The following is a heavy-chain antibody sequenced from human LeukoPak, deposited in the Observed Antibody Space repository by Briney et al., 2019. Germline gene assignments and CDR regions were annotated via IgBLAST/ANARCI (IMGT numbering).Heavy chain of an antibody. CDR1: GGTFSSYA. D-gene: IGHD4-17*01. V-gene: IGHV1-69*06. CDR2: IIPIFGTA. Sequence: SVKVSCKASGGTFSSYAISWVRQAPGQGLEWMGGIIPIFGTANYAQKFQGRVTITADKSTSTAYMELSSLRSEDTAVYYCATSLRVTTLNWFDPWGQGTLVTVSS. J-gene: IGHJ5*02. CDR3: ATSLRVTTLNWFDP.